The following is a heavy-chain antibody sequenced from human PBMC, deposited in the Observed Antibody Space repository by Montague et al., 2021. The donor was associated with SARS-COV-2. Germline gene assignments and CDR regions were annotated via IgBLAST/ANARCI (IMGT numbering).Heavy chain of an antibody. D-gene: IGHD5-24*01. V-gene: IGHV4-39*01. J-gene: IGHJ4*02. CDR2: IYFSGNT. CDR1: GGSIRSSDHY. Sequence: SETLSLTCTVSGGSIRSSDHYWGWIRQPPGKGLEWTGSIYFSGNTYYNPSLQSRVTISVDTSKNQFSLRLRSVTAADMAVYYCARQDGMSTLIPGSLDHWDQGTLVTVSS. CDR3: ARQDGMSTLIPGSLDH.